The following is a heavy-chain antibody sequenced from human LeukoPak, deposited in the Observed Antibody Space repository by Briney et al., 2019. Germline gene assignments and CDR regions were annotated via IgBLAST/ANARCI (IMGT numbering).Heavy chain of an antibody. D-gene: IGHD3-22*01. CDR1: GGTFSGFY. Sequence: ASVKVSCKASGGTFSGFYHWVRQAPGQGLEWMGWINPNSGGTNYAQKFQGRVTMTRDTSISTAYMELSRLRSDDTAVYYCARDDDSSGYYYVWGQGTLVTVSS. J-gene: IGHJ4*02. CDR3: ARDDDSSGYYYV. CDR2: INPNSGGT. V-gene: IGHV1-2*02.